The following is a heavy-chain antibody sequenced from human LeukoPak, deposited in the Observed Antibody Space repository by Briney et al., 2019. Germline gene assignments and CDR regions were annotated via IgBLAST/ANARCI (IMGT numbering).Heavy chain of an antibody. CDR2: IKSDGRT. D-gene: IGHD3-22*01. CDR3: ARAPSEIGGYYPEYFRH. J-gene: IGHJ1*01. V-gene: IGHV3-74*01. CDR1: GFTLSSYW. Sequence: SGGSLRLSCAASGFTLSSYWMHWVRQAPGKGLVWVSRIKSDGRTNYADSVKGRFTISRDNAKNTVSLQMNSLRAEDTGVYYCARAPSEIGGYYPEYFRHWGQGPLVIVSS.